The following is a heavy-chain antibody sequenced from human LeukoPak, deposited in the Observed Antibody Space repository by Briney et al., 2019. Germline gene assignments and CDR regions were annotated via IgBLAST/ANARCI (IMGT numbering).Heavy chain of an antibody. CDR2: IIGSGGTT. D-gene: IGHD5-12*01. J-gene: IGHJ4*02. Sequence: GGSMRLSCVASGFTFKNYAMSWVRQAPGKGLEWVSSIIGSGGTTYYTDSVKGRFTISRDNSKNTLYLQMNSLRAEDTAVYYCAKARGYSGHDYLGSFDYWGQGTLVTVSS. CDR3: AKARGYSGHDYLGSFDY. CDR1: GFTFKNYA. V-gene: IGHV3-23*01.